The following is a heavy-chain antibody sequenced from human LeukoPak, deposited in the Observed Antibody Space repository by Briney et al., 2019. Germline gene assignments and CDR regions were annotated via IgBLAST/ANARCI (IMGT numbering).Heavy chain of an antibody. D-gene: IGHD2-21*01. V-gene: IGHV3-23*01. CDR1: GFTFSIYA. CDR2: ISGSGGNT. J-gene: IGHJ4*02. Sequence: GGSLRLSCAASGFTFSIYAVAWVRQAPGKGLEWVSGISGSGGNTYYADSVKGRFTISRDNSKDTLYLQMNSLRADDTAVYYCATEKGDSPDYWGQGTLVTVSS. CDR3: ATEKGDSPDY.